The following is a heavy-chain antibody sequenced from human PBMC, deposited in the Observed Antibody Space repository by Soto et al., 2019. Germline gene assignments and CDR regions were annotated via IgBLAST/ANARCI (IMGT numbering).Heavy chain of an antibody. V-gene: IGHV3-72*01. D-gene: IGHD3-10*01. J-gene: IGHJ4*02. Sequence: EVHVVVSGGGLVQPGGSLRISCAASGFTFSDHYMDWVRQAPGKGLEWVGRIRNKANNYATEYAASVKGRFTISRDDSKNSLYLQMNSLETEDTAVYSCARERRYYNYITCFYFDNWGQGTLVTVSS. CDR2: IRNKANNYAT. CDR3: ARERRYYNYITCFYFDN. CDR1: GFTFSDHY.